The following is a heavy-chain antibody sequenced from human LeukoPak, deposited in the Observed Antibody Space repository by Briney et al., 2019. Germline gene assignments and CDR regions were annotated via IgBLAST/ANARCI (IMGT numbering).Heavy chain of an antibody. D-gene: IGHD2-21*01. Sequence: GGSLRLSCAASGLSSSSFAMSWVRQGREGGLEWVSSIRGNGETFYADSVKGRFTLSSDSSRSTVYFQLNNLSVEDTAIYYCAKASWVSSTDAFRWGQGNLVTVSS. CDR2: IRGNGET. CDR1: GLSSSSFA. J-gene: IGHJ4*02. CDR3: AKASWVSSTDAFR. V-gene: IGHV3-23*01.